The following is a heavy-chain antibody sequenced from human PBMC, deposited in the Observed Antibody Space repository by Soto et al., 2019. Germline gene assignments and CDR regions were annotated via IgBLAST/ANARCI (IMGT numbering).Heavy chain of an antibody. Sequence: SETLSLTCAVSGGSITSTGYYWGWIRQAPGRGLEWIGTIYPRRDTYYNPSLECRVTISVDRSKNQLAMILGFVSAADRAVYFCARVVTVFGLVIRFWFDDLSLGTVVTVSS. D-gene: IGHD3-3*01. J-gene: IGHJ5*02. CDR2: IYPRRDT. V-gene: IGHV4-39*06. CDR3: ARVVTVFGLVIRFWFDD. CDR1: GGSITSTGYY.